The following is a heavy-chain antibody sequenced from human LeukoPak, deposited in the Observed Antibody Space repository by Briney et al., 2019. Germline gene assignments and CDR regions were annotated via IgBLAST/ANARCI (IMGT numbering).Heavy chain of an antibody. CDR3: ARASDSSPPNY. Sequence: KPSETLSLTCTVSGDSISSYYWSWIRQPPGKGLEWIGYIYYSGSTNYNPSLKSRVTISVDTSKNQFSLKLSSVTAADTAVYYCARASDSSPPNYWGQGTLVTVSP. D-gene: IGHD3-22*01. J-gene: IGHJ4*02. CDR1: GDSISSYY. V-gene: IGHV4-59*01. CDR2: IYYSGST.